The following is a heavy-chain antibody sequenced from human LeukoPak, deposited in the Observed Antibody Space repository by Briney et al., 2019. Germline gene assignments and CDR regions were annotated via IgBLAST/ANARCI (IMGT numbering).Heavy chain of an antibody. Sequence: ASVEVSCQASGGPFRNYAISWVRPAPGQGLEWMGRIIPIFGIANYAQKFQGRVTITADKSTSTAYMELSSLRSEDTAVYYCARTDVWGQGTTVTVSS. J-gene: IGHJ6*02. CDR1: GGPFRNYA. CDR2: IIPIFGIA. V-gene: IGHV1-69*04. CDR3: ARTDV.